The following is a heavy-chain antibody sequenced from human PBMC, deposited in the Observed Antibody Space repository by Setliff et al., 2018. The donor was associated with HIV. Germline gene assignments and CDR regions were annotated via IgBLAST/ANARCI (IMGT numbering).Heavy chain of an antibody. D-gene: IGHD3-22*01. CDR2: VNPNSGGT. V-gene: IGHV1-2*02. CDR1: GYTFTDYY. J-gene: IGHJ6*03. CDR3: ARARRDSYDRGRRNHYYIDV. Sequence: GASVKVSCKASGYTFTDYYIHWVRQAPGQGLQWMGWVNPNSGGTNSAQKFQGRVTMTRDTSIGTAYMELNNPKFEDTAVYYCARARRDSYDRGRRNHYYIDVWGKGTPVTVSS.